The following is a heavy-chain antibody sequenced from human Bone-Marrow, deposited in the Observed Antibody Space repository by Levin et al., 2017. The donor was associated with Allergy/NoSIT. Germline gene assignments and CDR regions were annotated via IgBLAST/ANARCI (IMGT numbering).Heavy chain of an antibody. V-gene: IGHV3-53*01. D-gene: IGHD1-1*01. Sequence: LSLTCAASGLTVSRNYMTWVRPAPGKGLEWVSVIYSGGSTYYADSVKGRFTISRDNSKNTLYLQMNNLRAEDTAVYYCAGLESGTFSSPLHYWGQGTLVTVSS. CDR3: AGLESGTFSSPLHY. CDR1: GLTVSRNY. J-gene: IGHJ4*02. CDR2: IYSGGST.